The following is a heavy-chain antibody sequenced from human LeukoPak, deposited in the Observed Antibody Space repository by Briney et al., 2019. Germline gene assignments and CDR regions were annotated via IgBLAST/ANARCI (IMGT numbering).Heavy chain of an antibody. D-gene: IGHD3-10*01. Sequence: SETLSLTCAVYGGSFSGYYWSWIRQPPGKGLEWIGEINHSGSTNYNPSLKSRVTISVDTSKNQFSLKLSSVTAADTAVYYCARARSRGSGSYYNIPYYYGMDVWGQGTTVTVSS. V-gene: IGHV4-34*01. CDR1: GGSFSGYY. J-gene: IGHJ6*02. CDR2: INHSGST. CDR3: ARARSRGSGSYYNIPYYYGMDV.